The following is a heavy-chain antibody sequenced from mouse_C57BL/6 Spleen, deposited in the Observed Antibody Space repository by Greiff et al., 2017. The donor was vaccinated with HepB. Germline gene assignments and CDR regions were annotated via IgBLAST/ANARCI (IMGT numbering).Heavy chain of an antibody. D-gene: IGHD2-4*01. CDR3: ARRGDYDGEYYFDY. V-gene: IGHV2-2*01. CDR2: IWSGGST. CDR1: GFSLTSYG. Sequence: QVHVKQSGPGLVQPSQSLSITCTVSGFSLTSYGVHWVRQSPGKGLEWLGVIWSGGSTDYNAAFISRLSISKDNSKSQVFFKMNSLQADDTAIYYCARRGDYDGEYYFDYWGQGTTLTVSS. J-gene: IGHJ2*01.